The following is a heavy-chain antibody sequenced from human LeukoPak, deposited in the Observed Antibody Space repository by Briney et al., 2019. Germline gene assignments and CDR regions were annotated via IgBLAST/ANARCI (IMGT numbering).Heavy chain of an antibody. CDR2: INHSGST. D-gene: IGHD3-22*01. Sequence: GSLRLSCAASGFTFSSYAMSWVRQAPGKGLEWIGEINHSGSTNYNPSLKSRVTISVDTSKNQFSLKLSSVTAADTAVYYCARRQKYYYDSSGYYLPWGQGTTVTVSS. J-gene: IGHJ6*02. V-gene: IGHV4-34*01. CDR3: ARRQKYYYDSSGYYLP. CDR1: GFTFSSYA.